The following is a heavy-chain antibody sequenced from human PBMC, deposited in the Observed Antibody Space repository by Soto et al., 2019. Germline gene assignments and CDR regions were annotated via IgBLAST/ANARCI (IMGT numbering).Heavy chain of an antibody. CDR1: GYTFTGYY. J-gene: IGHJ4*02. V-gene: IGHV1-2*04. Sequence: ASVKVSCKASGYTFTGYYMHWVRQAPGQGLELMGWINPNSGGTNYAQKFQGWVTMTRDTSISTAYMELSRLRSDDTAVYYCARGRYSNYHYFDYWGQGTLVTVSS. CDR3: ARGRYSNYHYFDY. D-gene: IGHD4-4*01. CDR2: INPNSGGT.